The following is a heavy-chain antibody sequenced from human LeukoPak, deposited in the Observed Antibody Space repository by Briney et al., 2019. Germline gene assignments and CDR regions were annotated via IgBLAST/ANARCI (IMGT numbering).Heavy chain of an antibody. Sequence: GASVKVSCKASGGTFSSYAISWVRQAPGQGLEWMGRIIPILGIANYAQKFQGRVTITADKSTSTAYMVLSSLRSEDTAVYYCARTATTYPPTVTEYYYYYYGMDVWGQGTTVTVSS. V-gene: IGHV1-69*04. CDR2: IIPILGIA. CDR3: ARTATTYPPTVTEYYYYYYGMDV. CDR1: GGTFSSYA. J-gene: IGHJ6*02. D-gene: IGHD4-17*01.